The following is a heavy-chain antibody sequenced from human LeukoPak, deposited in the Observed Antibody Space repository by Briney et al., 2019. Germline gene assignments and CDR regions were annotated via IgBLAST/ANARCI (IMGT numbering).Heavy chain of an antibody. J-gene: IGHJ4*02. V-gene: IGHV1-18*01. CDR1: GYTFTSYG. CDR3: ARGGYYDSSGSTVN. D-gene: IGHD3-22*01. CDR2: ISTYDANT. Sequence: GASVKVSCKASGYTFTSYGINWVRQAPGQGLEWMGWISTYDANTEYAQKLQGRVTMTTDTSTSTAYMEVRSLRSDDTAVYYCARGGYYDSSGSTVNWGQGTLVTVSS.